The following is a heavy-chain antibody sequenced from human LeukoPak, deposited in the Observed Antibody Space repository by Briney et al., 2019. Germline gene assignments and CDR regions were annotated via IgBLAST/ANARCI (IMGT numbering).Heavy chain of an antibody. CDR1: GFTFSSYW. CDR2: ISYDGSNK. J-gene: IGHJ4*02. V-gene: IGHV3-30*03. CDR3: ALVGELLENFDY. D-gene: IGHD3-10*01. Sequence: GGSLRLSCAASGFTFSSYWMSGVRQAPGRGLEGVAVISYDGSNKYYADSVKGRFTISRDNSKNTLYLQMNSLRAEDTAVYYCALVGELLENFDYWGQGTLVTVSS.